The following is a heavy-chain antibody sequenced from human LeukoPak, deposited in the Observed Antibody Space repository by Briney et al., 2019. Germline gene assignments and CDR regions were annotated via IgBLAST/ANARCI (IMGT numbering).Heavy chain of an antibody. CDR3: ARSGQDIVVVPAAIERDYYYYYYMDV. Sequence: APVKVSCKASGGTFSSYVFSWVRQAPGQGLEWMGGIIPIFGTANYAQKFQGRVTITADESTSTAYMELSSLRSEDTAVYYCARSGQDIVVVPAAIERDYYYYYYMDVWGKGTTVTVSS. CDR2: IIPIFGTA. D-gene: IGHD2-2*02. V-gene: IGHV1-69*13. J-gene: IGHJ6*03. CDR1: GGTFSSYV.